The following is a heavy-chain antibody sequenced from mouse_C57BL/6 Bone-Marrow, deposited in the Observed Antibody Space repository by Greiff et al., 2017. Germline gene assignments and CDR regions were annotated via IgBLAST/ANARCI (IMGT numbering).Heavy chain of an antibody. CDR2: ISGGGGNI. D-gene: IGHD1-1*01. V-gene: IGHV5-9*01. Sequence: EVQVVESGGGLVKPGGSLKLSCAASGFTFSSYTMSWVRQTPEKRLQWVAAISGGGGNIYYPDSVKGRFTISRDNDKNILYLQMSSLRSEDTALYYCSRQVTTVLATKYFDVWGTGTTGTVSS. CDR1: GFTFSSYT. J-gene: IGHJ1*03. CDR3: SRQVTTVLATKYFDV.